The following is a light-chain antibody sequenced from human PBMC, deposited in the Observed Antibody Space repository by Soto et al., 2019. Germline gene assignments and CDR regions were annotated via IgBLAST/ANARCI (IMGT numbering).Light chain of an antibody. V-gene: IGKV1-27*01. J-gene: IGKJ1*01. CDR3: QKYDSAPWT. CDR1: QGISNY. Sequence: DIQMTQSPSSLSASVRDRVTITCRASQGISNYLAWYQQKPGKVPKLLIYAATTLQSVVPCRFSGSGSRTDFTLIISILQHEVVATYCCQKYDSAPWTFGQGTKVDVK. CDR2: AAT.